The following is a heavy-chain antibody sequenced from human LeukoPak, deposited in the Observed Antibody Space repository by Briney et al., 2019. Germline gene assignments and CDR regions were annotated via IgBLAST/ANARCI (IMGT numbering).Heavy chain of an antibody. Sequence: GGSLRLSCAASGFTFSSYWMSWVRQAPGKGLEWVANIKQDGSEKYYVDSVKGRFTISRDNAKNSLYLQMNSLRAEDTAVYYCAKDPGLKGYFYAFDIWGQGTMVTVSS. CDR3: AKDPGLKGYFYAFDI. J-gene: IGHJ3*02. D-gene: IGHD1-26*01. CDR1: GFTFSSYW. V-gene: IGHV3-7*01. CDR2: IKQDGSEK.